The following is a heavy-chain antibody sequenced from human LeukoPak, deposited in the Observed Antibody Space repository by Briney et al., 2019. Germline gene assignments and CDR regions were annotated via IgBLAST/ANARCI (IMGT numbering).Heavy chain of an antibody. D-gene: IGHD3-9*01. CDR1: GYTFTGYY. CDR2: INPNSGGT. CDR3: ARGRTLVRYFDWFGGDV. V-gene: IGHV1-2*04. Sequence: ASVKVSCKASGYTFTGYYIHWVRQAPGQGLEWMGWINPNSGGTNYAQKFQGWVTMTRDTPIKTAYMELSRLKYDDTAVYYCARGRTLVRYFDWFGGDVWGQGTTVTVSS. J-gene: IGHJ6*02.